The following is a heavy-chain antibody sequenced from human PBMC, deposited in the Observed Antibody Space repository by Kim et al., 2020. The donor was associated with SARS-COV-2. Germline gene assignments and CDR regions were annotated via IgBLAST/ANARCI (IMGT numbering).Heavy chain of an antibody. J-gene: IGHJ4*02. Sequence: SETLSLTCAVYGGSFSGYYWSWIRQPPGKGLEWIGEINHSGSTNYNPSLKSRVTISVDTSKNQFSLKLSSVTAADTAVYYCARGRKFRIGYCSSTSCYATFDYWGQGTLVTVSS. CDR2: INHSGST. CDR3: ARGRKFRIGYCSSTSCYATFDY. V-gene: IGHV4-34*01. D-gene: IGHD2-2*03. CDR1: GGSFSGYY.